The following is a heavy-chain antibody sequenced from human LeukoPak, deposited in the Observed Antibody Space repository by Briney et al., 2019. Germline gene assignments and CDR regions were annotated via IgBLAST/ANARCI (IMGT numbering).Heavy chain of an antibody. V-gene: IGHV1-18*01. CDR2: ISAYNGNT. CDR1: GYTFTSYA. CDR3: ARDLKYYYDSSGPRIFDY. D-gene: IGHD3-22*01. J-gene: IGHJ4*02. Sequence: EASVKVSCKASGYTFTSYAMNWVRQAPGQGLEWMGWISAYNGNTNYAQKLQGRVTMTTDTSTSTAYMELRSLRSDDTAVYYCARDLKYYYDSSGPRIFDYWGQGTLVTVSS.